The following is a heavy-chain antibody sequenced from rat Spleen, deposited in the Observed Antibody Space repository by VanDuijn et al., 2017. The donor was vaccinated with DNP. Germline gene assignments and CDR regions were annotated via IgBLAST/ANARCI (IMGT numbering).Heavy chain of an antibody. J-gene: IGHJ2*01. D-gene: IGHD4-1*01. CDR3: VRWVRALDY. CDR2: IGYSGST. V-gene: IGHV3-1*01. Sequence: EVQLQESGPGLVKPSQSLSLTCSVTGYSITSNYWGWIRKFPGNKMEWIGHIGYSGSTTYNPSLKSRISITGDTSKNHFFLQLNSVITEDTATYYCVRWVRALDYWGQGVMVTVSS. CDR1: GYSITSNY.